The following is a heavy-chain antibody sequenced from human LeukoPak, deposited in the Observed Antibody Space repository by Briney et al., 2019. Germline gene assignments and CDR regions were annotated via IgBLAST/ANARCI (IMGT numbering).Heavy chain of an antibody. J-gene: IGHJ4*02. V-gene: IGHV3-48*01. Sequence: GGSLRLSCAASGFTFGNTWMHWVRQPPGKGLEWVSYITSSGSTKYYADSLKGRFTISRDNSKNTLYLQMNSLRAEDTAVYYCAKEIGLGKWELLGYWGQGTLVTVSS. D-gene: IGHD1-26*01. CDR3: AKEIGLGKWELLGY. CDR1: GFTFGNTW. CDR2: ITSSGSTK.